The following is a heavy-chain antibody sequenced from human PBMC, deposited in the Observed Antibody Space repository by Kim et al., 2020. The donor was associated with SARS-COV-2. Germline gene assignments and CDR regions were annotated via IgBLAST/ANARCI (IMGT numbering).Heavy chain of an antibody. D-gene: IGHD4-17*01. CDR2: ISSSGSTI. CDR3: ARVEVDYGDYVAPDAFDI. Sequence: GGSLRLSCAASGFTFSDYYMSWIRQAPGKGLEWVSYISSSGSTIYYADSVKGRFTISRDNAKNSLYLQINSLRSEDTAVYYCARVEVDYGDYVAPDAFDIWGQGTMVTVSS. J-gene: IGHJ3*02. CDR1: GFTFSDYY. V-gene: IGHV3-11*01.